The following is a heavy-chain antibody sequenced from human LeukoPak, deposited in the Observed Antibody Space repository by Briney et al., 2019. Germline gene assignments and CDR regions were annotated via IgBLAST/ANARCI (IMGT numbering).Heavy chain of an antibody. V-gene: IGHV4-59*01. D-gene: IGHD1-26*01. CDR3: ARDRGVGAMAFDY. J-gene: IGHJ4*02. Sequence: SETLSLTCTVSGGSISSYYWSWIRQPPGKGLEWIGYIYYSGSTNYNPSLKSRVTISVDTSKNQFSLKLSSVTAADTAVYYCARDRGVGAMAFDYWGQGTLVTVSS. CDR1: GGSISSYY. CDR2: IYYSGST.